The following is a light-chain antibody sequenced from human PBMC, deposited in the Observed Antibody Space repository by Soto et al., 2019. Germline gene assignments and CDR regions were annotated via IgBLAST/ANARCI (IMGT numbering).Light chain of an antibody. CDR2: AAS. J-gene: IGKJ1*01. Sequence: DMQMTQSPPTLSASVGDRVSITCRASQRIGGCLDWYQQKLGKAPRLLIYAASILQSGVPSRFSGSGSGTDFTLTISSLQPHDFATYYCQQNDSAPCTFGRGTKVDIK. V-gene: IGKV1-39*01. CDR1: QRIGGC. CDR3: QQNDSAPCT.